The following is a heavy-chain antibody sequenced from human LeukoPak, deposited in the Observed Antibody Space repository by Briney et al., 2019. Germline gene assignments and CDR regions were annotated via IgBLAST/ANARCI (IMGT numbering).Heavy chain of an antibody. D-gene: IGHD3-10*01. CDR1: GGSISSSSYY. CDR2: IYYSGST. J-gene: IGHJ4*02. V-gene: IGHV4-39*02. CDR3: ARERDPLGVRGVIFDY. Sequence: PSETLSLTCTVSGGSISSSSYYWGWIRQPPGKGLEWIGSIYYSGSTYYNPSLKSRVTISVDTSKNQFSLKLSSVTAADTAVYYCARERDPLGVRGVIFDYWGQGTLVTVSS.